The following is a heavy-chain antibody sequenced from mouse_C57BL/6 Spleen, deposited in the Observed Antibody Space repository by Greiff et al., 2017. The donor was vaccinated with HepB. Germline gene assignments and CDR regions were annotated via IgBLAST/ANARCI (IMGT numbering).Heavy chain of an antibody. CDR3: AKYKLGPFGY. D-gene: IGHD4-1*01. Sequence: EVKLVESGGGLVQPGGSLSLSCAASGFTFTDYYMSWVRQPPGKALEWLGFIRNKANGYTTEYSASVKGRFTISRDNSQSILYLQMNALRAEDSASYYCAKYKLGPFGYWGQGTTLTVSS. V-gene: IGHV7-3*01. CDR1: GFTFTDYY. J-gene: IGHJ2*01. CDR2: IRNKANGYTT.